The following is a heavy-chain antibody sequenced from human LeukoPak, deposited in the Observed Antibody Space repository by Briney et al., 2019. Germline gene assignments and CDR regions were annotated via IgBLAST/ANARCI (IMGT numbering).Heavy chain of an antibody. CDR2: INSDGSST. Sequence: GGSLRLSCAASGFXFSSYWIHWVRQAPGKGLVWVSRINSDGSSTSYADSVKGRFTISRDNAKNSLYLQMNSLRAEDTAEYYCARDARSDCSGDNCYSWFDPWGQGTQVTVSS. CDR3: ARDARSDCSGDNCYSWFDP. D-gene: IGHD2-15*01. V-gene: IGHV3-74*01. CDR1: GFXFSSYW. J-gene: IGHJ5*02.